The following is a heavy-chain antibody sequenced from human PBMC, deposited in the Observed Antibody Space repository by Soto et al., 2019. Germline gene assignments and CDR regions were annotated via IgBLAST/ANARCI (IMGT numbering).Heavy chain of an antibody. Sequence: GGSLRLSCVASRLSFSSSTMNWVRQAPGKGLEWLAYVTGDSDTIYYADSVKGRFTISRDNAKNTLYLQMNSLRAEDTAVYYCAKPPNYYDSSGYYDYWGQGTLVTVSS. V-gene: IGHV3-48*04. CDR2: VTGDSDTI. CDR1: RLSFSSST. D-gene: IGHD3-22*01. J-gene: IGHJ4*02. CDR3: AKPPNYYDSSGYYDY.